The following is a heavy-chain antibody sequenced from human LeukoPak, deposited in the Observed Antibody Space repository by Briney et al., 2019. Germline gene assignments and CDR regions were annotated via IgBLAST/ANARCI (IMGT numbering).Heavy chain of an antibody. Sequence: GSLRLSCAASGFTFDDYGMSWVRQAPGKGLEWVSGISSGGGSIYYADSVKGRFTISRDNSKNALYLQMNSLRAEDTAVYYCASSPLAARPKLDYWGQGTLVTVSS. CDR3: ASSPLAARPKLDY. J-gene: IGHJ4*02. D-gene: IGHD6-6*01. CDR1: GFTFDDYG. V-gene: IGHV3-23*01. CDR2: ISSGGGSI.